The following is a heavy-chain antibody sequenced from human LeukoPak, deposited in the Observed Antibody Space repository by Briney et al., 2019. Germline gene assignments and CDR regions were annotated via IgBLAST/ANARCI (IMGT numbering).Heavy chain of an antibody. J-gene: IGHJ3*02. Sequence: SETLSLTCAVHGGSFSGYFWTWIRHSPGKGLEWIGEINHSGTTNYNPSLKNRVTVSADTSKDQFSLRLSSVSAADTAVYYCARGRIAARLLRAFDIWGQGTMVTVSS. CDR3: ARGRIAARLLRAFDI. V-gene: IGHV4-34*01. D-gene: IGHD6-6*01. CDR2: INHSGTT. CDR1: GGSFSGYF.